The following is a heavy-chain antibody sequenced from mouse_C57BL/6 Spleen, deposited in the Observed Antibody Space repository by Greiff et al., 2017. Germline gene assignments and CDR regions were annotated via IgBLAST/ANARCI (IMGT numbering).Heavy chain of an antibody. CDR3: ASSYDYDGAWFAY. J-gene: IGHJ3*01. CDR1: GYTFTSYW. CDR2: IYPGSGST. D-gene: IGHD2-4*01. V-gene: IGHV1-55*01. Sequence: QVQLQQPGAELVKPGASVKMSCKASGYTFTSYWITWVKQRPGQGLEWIGDIYPGSGSTNYNEKFKSKATLTVDTSSSTAYMQLSSLTSEDSAVYYCASSYDYDGAWFAYWGQGTLVTVSA.